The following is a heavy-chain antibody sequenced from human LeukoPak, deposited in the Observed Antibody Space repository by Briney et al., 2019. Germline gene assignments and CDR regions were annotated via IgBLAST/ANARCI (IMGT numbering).Heavy chain of an antibody. Sequence: ASVKVSCKASGGTFSSYAISWVRQAPGQGLEWMGRIIPILGIANYAQKFQGRVTITADKSTSTAYMELSSLRSEDTAVYYCASRSYGSGSYYLLNWFDPWGQGTLVTVSS. J-gene: IGHJ5*02. D-gene: IGHD3-10*01. V-gene: IGHV1-69*04. CDR2: IIPILGIA. CDR3: ASRSYGSGSYYLLNWFDP. CDR1: GGTFSSYA.